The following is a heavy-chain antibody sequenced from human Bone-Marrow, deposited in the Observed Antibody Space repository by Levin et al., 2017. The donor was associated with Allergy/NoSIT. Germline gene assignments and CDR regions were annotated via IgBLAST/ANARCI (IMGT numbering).Heavy chain of an antibody. CDR2: ISFDGVHQ. Sequence: GGSLRLSCSVSGFTFSTFAMHWVRQTAGKGLEWVAVISFDGVHQFYAASVKGRFTISRDNYNNRLFLQMNDLRLEDTALYYCVRDDLWDAPDYFKYWGQGTLVTVSS. CDR1: GFTFSTFA. CDR3: VRDDLWDAPDYFKY. J-gene: IGHJ4*02. D-gene: IGHD3-16*01. V-gene: IGHV3-30*04.